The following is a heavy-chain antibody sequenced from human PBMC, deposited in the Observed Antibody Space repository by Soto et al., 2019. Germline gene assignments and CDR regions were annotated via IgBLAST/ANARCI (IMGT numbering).Heavy chain of an antibody. J-gene: IGHJ6*02. CDR3: ARPPDGSYYYYYGMDV. D-gene: IGHD1-26*01. CDR2: ISYDGSNK. CDR1: GFTFSSYA. Sequence: QVQLVESGGGVVQPGRSLRLSCAASGFTFSSYAMHWVRQAPGKGLEWVAVISYDGSNKYYADSVKGRFTISRDNSKNPLYLQMNSLRAEDTAVYYCARPPDGSYYYYYGMDVWGQGTTVTVSS. V-gene: IGHV3-30-3*01.